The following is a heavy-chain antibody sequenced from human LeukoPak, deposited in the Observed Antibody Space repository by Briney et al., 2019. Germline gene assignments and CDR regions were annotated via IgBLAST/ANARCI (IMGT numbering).Heavy chain of an antibody. D-gene: IGHD3-22*01. CDR1: GFTFSSYA. V-gene: IGHV3-30-3*01. Sequence: GGSLRLSCAASGFTFSSYAMHWVRQAPGKGLEWVAVISYDGSNKYYADSVKGRFTISRDNSKNTLYLQMNSLRAEDTAVYYCARDIDPEYYDSSGLPDYWGQGTLVTASS. J-gene: IGHJ4*02. CDR2: ISYDGSNK. CDR3: ARDIDPEYYDSSGLPDY.